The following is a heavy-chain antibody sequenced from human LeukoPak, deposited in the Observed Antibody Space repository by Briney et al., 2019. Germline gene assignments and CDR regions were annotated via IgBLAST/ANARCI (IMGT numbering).Heavy chain of an antibody. CDR3: ARDMQQLDPEDY. CDR2: INPSGGST. CDR1: GYTFTSYY. D-gene: IGHD6-13*01. Sequence: GASVKVSCKASGYTFTSYYMHWVRQAPGQGLEWMEIINPSGGSTSYAQKFQGRVTMTRDTSTGTVYMELSSLRSEDTAVYYCARDMQQLDPEDYWGQGTLVTVSS. J-gene: IGHJ4*02. V-gene: IGHV1-46*01.